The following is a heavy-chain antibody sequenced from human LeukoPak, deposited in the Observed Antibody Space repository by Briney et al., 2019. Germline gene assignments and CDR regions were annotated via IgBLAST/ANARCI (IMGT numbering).Heavy chain of an antibody. CDR3: ASPYDSSGVPTRHAFDI. V-gene: IGHV1-69*04. J-gene: IGHJ3*02. Sequence: GASVKVSCKASGGTFSSYAISWVRQAPGQGLEWMGRIIPILGIANYAQKFQGRVTITADKSTSTAYMELSSLRSEDTAVYYCASPYDSSGVPTRHAFDIWGQGTMVTVSS. D-gene: IGHD3-22*01. CDR1: GGTFSSYA. CDR2: IIPILGIA.